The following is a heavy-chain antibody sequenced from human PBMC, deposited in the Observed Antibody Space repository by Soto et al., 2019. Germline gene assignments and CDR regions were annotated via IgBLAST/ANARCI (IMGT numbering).Heavy chain of an antibody. CDR3: TRGQGNH. CDR2: MNPFSGNA. J-gene: IGHJ4*02. CDR1: GYTLTSSD. V-gene: IGHV1-8*02. Sequence: GASVKISCKSSGYTLTSSDIYWVRQATGQGLEWMGWMNPFSGNAVYTQKFQDRVTMTRDTSINTAYMEMSGLRSEDTAVYYCTRGQGNHWGQGSLVTVSS.